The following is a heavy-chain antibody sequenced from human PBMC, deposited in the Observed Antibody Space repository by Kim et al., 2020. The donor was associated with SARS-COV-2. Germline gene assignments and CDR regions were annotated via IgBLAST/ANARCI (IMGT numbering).Heavy chain of an antibody. D-gene: IGHD3-10*01. CDR2: IRSKAYGGTT. J-gene: IGHJ6*02. CDR3: IGRYSGQYYYYGMDV. CDR1: GFTFGDYA. Sequence: GGSLRLSCTASGFTFGDYAMSWVRQAPGKGLEWVGFIRSKAYGGTTEYAASVKGRFTISRDDSKSIAYLQMNSLKTEDTAVYYCIGRYSGQYYYYGMDVWGQWTTVTVSS. V-gene: IGHV3-49*04.